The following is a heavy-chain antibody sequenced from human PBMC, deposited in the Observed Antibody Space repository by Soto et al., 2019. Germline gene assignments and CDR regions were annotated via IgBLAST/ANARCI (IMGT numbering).Heavy chain of an antibody. V-gene: IGHV1-8*02. CDR2: INAGSGNT. J-gene: IGHJ3*02. CDR1: GYTFTSYA. Sequence: ASVKVSCKASGYTFTSYAIHWVRQAPGQRLEWMGWINAGSGNTGYAQKFQGRVTMTRNTSISTAYMELSSLRSEDTAVYYCASAYSGSYFDAFDIWGQGTMVTVSS. D-gene: IGHD1-26*01. CDR3: ASAYSGSYFDAFDI.